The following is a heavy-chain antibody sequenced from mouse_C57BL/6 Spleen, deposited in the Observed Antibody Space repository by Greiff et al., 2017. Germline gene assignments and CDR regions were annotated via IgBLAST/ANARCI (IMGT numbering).Heavy chain of an antibody. V-gene: IGHV1-69*01. CDR3: ARGGDYDPYYAMDY. D-gene: IGHD2-4*01. Sequence: VQLQQPGAELVMPGASVKLSCKASGYTFTSYWMHWVKQRPGQGLEWIGEIDPSDSYTNYNQKFKGKSTLTVDKSSSTAYMQLSSLKSEDSAVYYCARGGDYDPYYAMDYWGQGTSVTVSS. J-gene: IGHJ4*01. CDR2: IDPSDSYT. CDR1: GYTFTSYW.